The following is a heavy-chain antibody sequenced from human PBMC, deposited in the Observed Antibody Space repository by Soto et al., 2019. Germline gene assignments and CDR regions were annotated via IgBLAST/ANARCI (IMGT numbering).Heavy chain of an antibody. V-gene: IGHV4-34*01. Sequence: SETLSLTXAVYGGSFSGYYWSWIRQPPGKGLEWIGEINHSGSTNYNPSLKSRVTISVDTSKNQFSLKLSSVTAADTAVYYCARAKYSSSFSYYYYGMDVWGQGTTVTVSS. CDR3: ARAKYSSSFSYYYYGMDV. CDR1: GGSFSGYY. J-gene: IGHJ6*02. D-gene: IGHD6-13*01. CDR2: INHSGST.